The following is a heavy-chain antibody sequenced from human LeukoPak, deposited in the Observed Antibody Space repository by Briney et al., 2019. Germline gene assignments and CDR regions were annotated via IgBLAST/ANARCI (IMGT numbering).Heavy chain of an antibody. D-gene: IGHD3-10*01. CDR2: ISSSSSTI. J-gene: IGHJ4*02. CDR1: GFTFSGYT. V-gene: IGHV3-48*04. Sequence: GGSLRLSCTASGFTFSGYTMNWVRQAPGKGLEWVSYISSSSSTIYYADSVKGRFTISRDNANNSLYLQMNSLRAEDTAVYYCARAYGSGSYPIDYWGQGTLVTVSS. CDR3: ARAYGSGSYPIDY.